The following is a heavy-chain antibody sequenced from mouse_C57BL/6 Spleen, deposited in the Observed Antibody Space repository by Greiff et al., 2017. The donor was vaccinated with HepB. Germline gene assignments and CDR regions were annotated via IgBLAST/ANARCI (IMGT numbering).Heavy chain of an antibody. J-gene: IGHJ4*01. D-gene: IGHD1-1*01. CDR1: GYAFSSSW. V-gene: IGHV1-82*01. Sequence: VQLQQSGPELVKPGASVKISCKASGYAFSSSWMNWVKQRPGKGLEWIGRIYPGDGDTNYNGKFKGKATLTADKSSSTVYMQLSSLTSEDSAVYFCARTPPYDSSYNYAMDYWGQGTSVTVSS. CDR3: ARTPPYDSSYNYAMDY. CDR2: IYPGDGDT.